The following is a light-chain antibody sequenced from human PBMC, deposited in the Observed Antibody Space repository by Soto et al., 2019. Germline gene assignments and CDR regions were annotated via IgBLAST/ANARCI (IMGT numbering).Light chain of an antibody. V-gene: IGKV3-20*01. CDR3: QQYGGSPRT. CDR1: QSVSSSS. Sequence: EVVFTQSPCTLSLSPGERATLSCRGSQSVSSSSLAWYQQKRGQAPRLLIHDASSRATGIPDRFSGSGSGTDFTLTISRLEPEDFAVYYCQQYGGSPRTFGQGTKVDIK. CDR2: DAS. J-gene: IGKJ1*01.